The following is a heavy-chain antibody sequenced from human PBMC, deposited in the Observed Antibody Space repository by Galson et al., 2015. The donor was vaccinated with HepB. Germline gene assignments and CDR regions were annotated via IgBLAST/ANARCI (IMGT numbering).Heavy chain of an antibody. CDR1: GYTFTGHY. CDR2: INPNSGGT. J-gene: IGHJ4*02. CDR3: AREGPAGQRDFDY. V-gene: IGHV1-2*02. Sequence: SVTVSCKASGYTFTGHYMHWVRQAPGQGLEWMGWINPNSGGTNYAQKFQGRVTMTRDTSISTAYMELSRLRSDDTAVYYCAREGPAGQRDFDYWGQGTLVTVSS.